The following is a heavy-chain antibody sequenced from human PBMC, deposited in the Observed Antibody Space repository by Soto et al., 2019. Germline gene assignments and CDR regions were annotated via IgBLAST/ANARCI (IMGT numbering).Heavy chain of an antibody. J-gene: IGHJ6*03. V-gene: IGHV6-1*01. CDR2: TYYRSKWYN. CDR1: GDSVSSNSAA. Sequence: PSQTLSLTCAISGDSVSSNSAAWNWIRQSPSRGLEWLGRTYYRSKWYNDYTESVKSRITINPDTSKKKISLKQKSMTPEDTALYYCARTTQKQWLVHYYYYMDVWGKGTTVTVSS. CDR3: ARTTQKQWLVHYYYYMDV. D-gene: IGHD6-19*01.